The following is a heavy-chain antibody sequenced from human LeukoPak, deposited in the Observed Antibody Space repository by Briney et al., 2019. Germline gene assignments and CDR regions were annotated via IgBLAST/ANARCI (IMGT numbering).Heavy chain of an antibody. J-gene: IGHJ4*02. D-gene: IGHD3-10*01. CDR3: ARASNQYYYGSGSYYYDY. CDR1: GGSLSANY. CDR2: INHSGST. Sequence: SETLSLTCAVHGGSLSANYWTWIRQPPGKGLEWIGEINHSGSTNYNPSLKSRVTISVDTSKNQFSLKLSSVTAADTAVYYCARASNQYYYGSGSYYYDYWGQGTLVTVSS. V-gene: IGHV4-34*01.